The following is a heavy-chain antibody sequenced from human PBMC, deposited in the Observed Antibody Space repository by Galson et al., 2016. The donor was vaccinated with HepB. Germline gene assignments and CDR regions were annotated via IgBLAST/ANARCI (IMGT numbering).Heavy chain of an antibody. D-gene: IGHD2-2*01. J-gene: IGHJ6*02. Sequence: SVKVSCKASGYAFTNYAITWVRQAPGQGLEWMGWISPYNANTNYAQKLQGRVTMTTDTSTTTAYMELRSLRSDDTAVYYCARVTCDSTICYLGAPDYYYGMDVWGQGTTVTVSS. CDR1: GYAFTNYA. CDR2: ISPYNANT. V-gene: IGHV1-18*01. CDR3: ARVTCDSTICYLGAPDYYYGMDV.